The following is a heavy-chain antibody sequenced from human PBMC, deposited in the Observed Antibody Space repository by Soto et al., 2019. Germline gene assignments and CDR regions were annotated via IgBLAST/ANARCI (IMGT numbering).Heavy chain of an antibody. J-gene: IGHJ3*02. Sequence: PSETLSLTCTVSGGSISSGGYYWSWIRQHPGKGLEWIGYIYYSGSTYYNPSLKSQVTISVDTSKNQFSLKLSSVTAADTAVYYCARGNDILTGYTPGAFDIWGQGTMVTVSS. V-gene: IGHV4-31*01. CDR3: ARGNDILTGYTPGAFDI. CDR2: IYYSGST. D-gene: IGHD3-9*01. CDR1: GGSISSGGYY.